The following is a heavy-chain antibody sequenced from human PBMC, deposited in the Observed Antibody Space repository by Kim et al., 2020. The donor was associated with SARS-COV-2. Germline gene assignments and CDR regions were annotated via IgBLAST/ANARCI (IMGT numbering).Heavy chain of an antibody. Sequence: GGSLRLSCAASGFTFSSYSMNWVRQAPGKGLEWVSSISSSSSYIYYADSVKGRFTISRDNAKNSLYLQMNSLRAEDTAVYYCARDSMVRGVIITQFNWFDPWGQGTLVTVSS. CDR1: GFTFSSYS. D-gene: IGHD3-10*01. J-gene: IGHJ5*02. CDR3: ARDSMVRGVIITQFNWFDP. V-gene: IGHV3-21*01. CDR2: ISSSSSYI.